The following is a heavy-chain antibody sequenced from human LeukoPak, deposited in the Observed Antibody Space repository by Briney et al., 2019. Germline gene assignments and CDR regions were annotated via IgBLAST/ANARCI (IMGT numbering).Heavy chain of an antibody. V-gene: IGHV3-7*01. CDR1: GFTFSHYW. Sequence: GGSLRLSCTASGFTFSHYWMSWVRQAPGKGLEWVANTKQDGSEKYYVDSVRGRFTISRDNAKNSLFLQMNSLRAEDTAVYFCARARLGDDIYFDLWGRGTLVTVSS. CDR2: TKQDGSEK. D-gene: IGHD3-3*01. J-gene: IGHJ2*01. CDR3: ARARLGDDIYFDL.